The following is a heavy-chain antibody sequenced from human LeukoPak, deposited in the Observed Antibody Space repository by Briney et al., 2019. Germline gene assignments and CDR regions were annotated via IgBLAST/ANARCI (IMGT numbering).Heavy chain of an antibody. CDR1: GFTFSYW. V-gene: IGHV3-7*01. D-gene: IGHD2-2*01. CDR2: IKQDGSEK. J-gene: IGHJ4*02. Sequence: GGSLRLSCAASGFTFSYWMSWIRQAPGKGLEWVANIKQDGSEKYYVDSVKGRFTISRDNAENSLYLQMNSLRAEDTAVYYCARDPYCSSSSCYPTWGQGTLVIVSS. CDR3: ARDPYCSSSSCYPT.